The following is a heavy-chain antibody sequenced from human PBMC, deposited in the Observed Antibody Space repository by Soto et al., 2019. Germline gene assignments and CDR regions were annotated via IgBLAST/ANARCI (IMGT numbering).Heavy chain of an antibody. D-gene: IGHD3-3*01. J-gene: IGHJ4*02. CDR2: ISGSDGKT. CDR3: ARWSYLDY. CDR1: GFSFGSYA. Sequence: LRLSCAASGFSFGSYALSWVRQAPGKGLEWVSTISGSDGKTFYADSVKGRFSISRDTSQNTLYLQMNSLRADDTAIYYCARWSYLDYWGQGTTVTVSS. V-gene: IGHV3-23*01.